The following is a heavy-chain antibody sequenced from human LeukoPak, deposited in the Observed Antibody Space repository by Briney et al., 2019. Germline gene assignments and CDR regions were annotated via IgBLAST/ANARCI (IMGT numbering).Heavy chain of an antibody. CDR1: GFTFSSYS. V-gene: IGHV3-48*01. CDR3: ARGPSAYCSGGSCYSGSAWFDP. Sequence: GGSLRLSCAASGFTFSSYSMNWVRQAPGKGLEWVSYISSSSSTIYYADSVKGRFTISRDNAKNSLYLQMNSLRAEDTAVYYCARGPSAYCSGGSCYSGSAWFDPWGQGTLVTVSS. D-gene: IGHD2-15*01. J-gene: IGHJ5*02. CDR2: ISSSSSTI.